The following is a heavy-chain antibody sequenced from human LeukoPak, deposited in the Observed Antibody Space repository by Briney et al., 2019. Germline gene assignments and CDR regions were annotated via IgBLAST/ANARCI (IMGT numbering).Heavy chain of an antibody. J-gene: IGHJ6*03. CDR3: ARGRHGGTNYCYYYMDV. CDR2: IYTSGST. D-gene: IGHD4-23*01. V-gene: IGHV4-4*07. Sequence: PSETLSLTCSVSGGSISSYDWSWIRQSAGKGLEWIGRIYTSGSTKFNPSLISRVTMSVDTSKKQFSLKVSSVTAADTAVYFCARGRHGGTNYCYYYMDVWGKGTTVTVSS. CDR1: GGSISSYD.